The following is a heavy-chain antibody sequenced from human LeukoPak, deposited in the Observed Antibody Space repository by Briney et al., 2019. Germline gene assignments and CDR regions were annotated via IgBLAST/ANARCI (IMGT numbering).Heavy chain of an antibody. CDR3: ARDLYSQY. CDR2: IKEDGSEK. V-gene: IGHV3-7*01. Sequence: GGSLRLSCAASGFTFSAHWISWVRQAPGKGLEWVANIKEDGSEKYYVDSVKGRFTISRDIAKNSLYLQMNSLRAEDTAVYYCARDLYSQYWGQGILVTVSS. J-gene: IGHJ4*02. CDR1: GFTFSAHW. D-gene: IGHD2-21*01.